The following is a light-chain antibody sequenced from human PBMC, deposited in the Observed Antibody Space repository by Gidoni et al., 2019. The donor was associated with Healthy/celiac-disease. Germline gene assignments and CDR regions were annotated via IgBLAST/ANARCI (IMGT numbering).Light chain of an antibody. CDR3: QQSYSTPR. V-gene: IGKV1-39*01. Sequence: DIQLTQSPSSLSVSVGDRVTITCRASQSISSYLHWYQQNPGEAPKLLIYAASSLQGGVPSRFGGSGYGTDFTLTSSSLQAEDFATYYCQQSYSTPRFGGGTKVEIK. J-gene: IGKJ4*02. CDR1: QSISSY. CDR2: AAS.